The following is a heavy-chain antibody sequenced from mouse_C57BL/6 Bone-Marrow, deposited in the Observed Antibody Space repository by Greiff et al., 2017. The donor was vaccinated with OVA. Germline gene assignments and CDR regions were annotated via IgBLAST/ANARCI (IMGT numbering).Heavy chain of an antibody. CDR3: ARLVYYSNSFYAMDY. D-gene: IGHD2-5*01. J-gene: IGHJ4*01. V-gene: IGHV5-12*01. CDR2: ISNGGGST. Sequence: EVHLVESGGGLVQPGGSLKLSCAASGFTFSDYYMYWVRQTPEKRLEWVAYISNGGGSTYYPDTVKGRFTISRDNAKNTLYLQMSRLKSEDTAMYYCARLVYYSNSFYAMDYWGQGTSVTVSS. CDR1: GFTFSDYY.